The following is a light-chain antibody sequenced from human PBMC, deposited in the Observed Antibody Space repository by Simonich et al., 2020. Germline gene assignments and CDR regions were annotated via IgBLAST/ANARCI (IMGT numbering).Light chain of an antibody. CDR1: QSVSSN. J-gene: IGKJ1*01. V-gene: IGKV3-15*01. CDR2: GAS. Sequence: EIVMTQSPATLSVSPGARTTLSCRASQSVSSNLAWYQQKPGQAPRPLIYGASTRATGIPARFSGSGSWTEFTLTISSMQSEDFAVYYCQQYNNWPPWTFGQGTKVEIK. CDR3: QQYNNWPPWT.